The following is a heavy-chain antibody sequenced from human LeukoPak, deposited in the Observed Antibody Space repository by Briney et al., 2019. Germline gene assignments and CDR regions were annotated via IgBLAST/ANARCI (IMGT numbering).Heavy chain of an antibody. CDR1: GFSIGDNYY. CDR2: IYHTGTT. Sequence: SETLSLTCTVSGFSIGDNYYWGWIRQPPGKGLERIGNIYHTGTTYYNPSLKSRVTISIDTSKNQFSLRLSSVTAADTAVYFCARNRYFDWLEFDYWGQGILVTVSS. CDR3: ARNRYFDWLEFDY. D-gene: IGHD3-9*01. V-gene: IGHV4-38-2*02. J-gene: IGHJ4*02.